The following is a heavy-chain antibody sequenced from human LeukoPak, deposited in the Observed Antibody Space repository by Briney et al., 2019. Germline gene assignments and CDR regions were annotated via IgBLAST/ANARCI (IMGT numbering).Heavy chain of an antibody. CDR2: IYASGTT. Sequence: SETLSLTCTVSGGSIGDYYWTWIRQPAGSGLEWVGRIYASGTTTYNPSLQSRVTLSLDTSNRQFSLKLTSVTAADTALYYCSRGVSGSYYDSWGQGTLVTVSS. CDR1: GGSIGDYY. CDR3: SRGVSGSYYDS. V-gene: IGHV4-4*07. D-gene: IGHD1-26*01. J-gene: IGHJ5*01.